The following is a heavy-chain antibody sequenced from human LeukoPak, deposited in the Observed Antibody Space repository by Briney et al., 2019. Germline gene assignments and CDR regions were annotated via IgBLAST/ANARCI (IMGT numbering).Heavy chain of an antibody. Sequence: GSLRLSFQASGFTFSTYAMSWVRQAPGKGLEWVSSITGSGSSTYYADSVKGRFTISRDNSKNTLYLQLNSLRAEDTAVYYCATTKWFIGYWGQGTLVTVSS. D-gene: IGHD3-22*01. CDR2: ITGSGSST. CDR3: ATTKWFIGY. CDR1: GFTFSTYA. J-gene: IGHJ4*02. V-gene: IGHV3-23*01.